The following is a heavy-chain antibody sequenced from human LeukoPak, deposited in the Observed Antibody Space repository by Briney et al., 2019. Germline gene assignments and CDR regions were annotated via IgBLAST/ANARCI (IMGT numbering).Heavy chain of an antibody. V-gene: IGHV4-59*12. CDR3: ARDSHPRSGYYYVPDY. CDR1: GGSISSYY. CDR2: IYYSGST. D-gene: IGHD3-22*01. J-gene: IGHJ4*02. Sequence: PSETLSLTCTVSGGSISSYYWSWIRQPPGKGLEWIGYIYYSGSTNYNPSLKSRVTISIDTSKNQFSLKLSSVTAADTAVYYCARDSHPRSGYYYVPDYWGQGTLVTVSS.